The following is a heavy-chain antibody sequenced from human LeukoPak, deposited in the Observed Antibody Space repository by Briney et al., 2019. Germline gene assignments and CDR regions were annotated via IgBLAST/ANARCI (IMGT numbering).Heavy chain of an antibody. V-gene: IGHV3-33*01. CDR3: ARAPTYQLLSEFVDY. J-gene: IGHJ4*02. Sequence: GSLRLSCAASGFTFSSYGMHWVRQAPGKGLEWVAVIWYDGSNKYYADSVKGRFTISRDNSKNTLYLQMNSLRAEDTAVYYCARAPTYQLLSEFVDYWGQGTLVTVSS. CDR1: GFTFSSYG. D-gene: IGHD2-2*01. CDR2: IWYDGSNK.